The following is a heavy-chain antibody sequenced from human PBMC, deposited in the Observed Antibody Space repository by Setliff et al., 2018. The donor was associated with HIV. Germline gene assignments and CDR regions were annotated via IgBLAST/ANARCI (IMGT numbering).Heavy chain of an antibody. CDR3: ARDRGAYYECFDS. V-gene: IGHV1-69*10. D-gene: IGHD3-10*01. CDR1: RDTFAYFA. Sequence: SVKVSCKASRDTFAYFAINWVRQAPGQGLEWMGGIVPNLDTANYAQNFQGRVTFTADKSTTTVYMELSSLRSDDTAVYYCARDRGAYYECFDSWGQGTLVTVSS. J-gene: IGHJ4*02. CDR2: IVPNLDTA.